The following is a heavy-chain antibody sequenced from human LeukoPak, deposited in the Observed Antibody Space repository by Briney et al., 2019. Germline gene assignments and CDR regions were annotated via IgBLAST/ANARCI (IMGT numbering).Heavy chain of an antibody. Sequence: GGSLRLSCAASGFTFSSYEMNWVRQAPGKGLEWVSAISGSGGSTYYADSVKGRFTISRDNSKNTLYLQMNSLRVEDTAVYYCAKVGHYYGSGSYADYWGQGTLVTVSS. J-gene: IGHJ4*02. V-gene: IGHV3-23*01. D-gene: IGHD3-10*01. CDR1: GFTFSSYE. CDR3: AKVGHYYGSGSYADY. CDR2: ISGSGGST.